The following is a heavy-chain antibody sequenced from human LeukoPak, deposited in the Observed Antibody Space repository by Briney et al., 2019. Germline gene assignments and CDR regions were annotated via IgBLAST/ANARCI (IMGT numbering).Heavy chain of an antibody. D-gene: IGHD5-24*01. Sequence: ASVKVSCKVSGYTLTELSMHWVRQAPGKGLEWMGGFDPEDGETIYAQKFQGRVTMTEDTSTDTAYMEPSSLRSEDTAVYYCATAPPMATITDYFDYWGQGTLVTVSS. CDR1: GYTLTELS. CDR2: FDPEDGET. J-gene: IGHJ4*02. CDR3: ATAPPMATITDYFDY. V-gene: IGHV1-24*01.